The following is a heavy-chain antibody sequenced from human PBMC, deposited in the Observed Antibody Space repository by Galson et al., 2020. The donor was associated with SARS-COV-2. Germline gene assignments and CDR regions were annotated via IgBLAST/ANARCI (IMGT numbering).Heavy chain of an antibody. CDR1: GGSISSSSSY. D-gene: IGHD3-22*01. CDR3: ARGPAYYYDSTGNYTRPSAHLQH. J-gene: IGHJ1*01. Sequence: SETLSLTCTVSGGSISSSSSYWGWIRQPPGQGLEWIGGLYYSGHTYYNPSLKSRVTISVDTSQPQFSLTLTSVTAAATAVYYCARGPAYYYDSTGNYTRPSAHLQHWGQGTLVTVSP. V-gene: IGHV4-39*07. CDR2: LYYSGHT.